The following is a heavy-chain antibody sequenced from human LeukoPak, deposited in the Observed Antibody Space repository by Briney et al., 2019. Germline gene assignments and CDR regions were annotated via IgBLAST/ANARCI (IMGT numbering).Heavy chain of an antibody. CDR2: LSGSGITT. CDR1: GGSISGSRYY. V-gene: IGHV3-23*01. CDR3: AKGIYSSGWSYFDY. J-gene: IGHJ4*01. D-gene: IGHD6-19*01. Sequence: PSETLSLTCTVSGGSISGSRYYWGWIRQPPGKGLEWVSTLSGSGITTYYADSVKGRFTISRDNSKNTLYLQMNSLRAEDTAVYYCAKGIYSSGWSYFDYWGHGTLVTVSS.